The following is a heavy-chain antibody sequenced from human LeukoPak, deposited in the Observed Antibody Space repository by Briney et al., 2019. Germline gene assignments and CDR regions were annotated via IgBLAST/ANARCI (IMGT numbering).Heavy chain of an antibody. CDR3: AKPISGGLAVTADWFDP. V-gene: IGHV3-23*01. J-gene: IGHJ5*01. D-gene: IGHD6-19*01. CDR1: GFAFSFFA. CDR2: MNANSGTR. Sequence: GGTLRLSCEASGFAFSFFAMSWLRKPPGKGREWVSIMNANSGTRSCAASVRGRFTISRDNSKNTVYLQLNTLRAEDTAVYYCAKPISGGLAVTADWFDPWGQGTLVVVSS.